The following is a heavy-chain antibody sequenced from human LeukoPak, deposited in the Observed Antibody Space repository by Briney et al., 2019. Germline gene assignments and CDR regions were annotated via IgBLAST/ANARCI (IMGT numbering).Heavy chain of an antibody. CDR1: RFTFSSYG. CDR2: IWYDGSNK. D-gene: IGHD3-22*01. Sequence: GGSLRLSCAASRFTFSSYGMHWVRQAPGKGLEWVAVIWYDGSNKYYADSVKGRFTISRDNSKNTLYLQMNSLRAEDTAVYYCARASRSGYPPFDYWGQGTLVTVSS. J-gene: IGHJ4*02. V-gene: IGHV3-33*01. CDR3: ARASRSGYPPFDY.